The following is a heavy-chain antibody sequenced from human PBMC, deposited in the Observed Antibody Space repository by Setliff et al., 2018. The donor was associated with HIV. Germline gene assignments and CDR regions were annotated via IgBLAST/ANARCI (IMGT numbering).Heavy chain of an antibody. V-gene: IGHV1-2*02. D-gene: IGHD1-26*01. CDR3: ASSGGYPDYFDY. Sequence: ASVKVSCKASGYTLTGYYMHWVRLAPGLGLEWMGWINPHSGGTLYAQKFHGRVTMTTDTSISTAYMVLSRLRSDDAAMYYCASSGGYPDYFDYWGQGTLVTVSS. CDR2: INPHSGGT. J-gene: IGHJ4*02. CDR1: GYTLTGYY.